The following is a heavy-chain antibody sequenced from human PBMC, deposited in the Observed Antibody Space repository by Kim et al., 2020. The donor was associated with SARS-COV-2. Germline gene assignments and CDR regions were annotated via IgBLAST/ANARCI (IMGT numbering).Heavy chain of an antibody. Sequence: GGSLRLSCAASGFTCSDSAMYWVRQASGKGLEWVGRIRSKANSYATAYDVSVKGRFIISRDDSKNTAYLQMNSLKTEDTAIYYCTRVPPYSNSWWDAFDIRGQGSMVTVSS. CDR2: IRSKANSYAT. CDR1: GFTCSDSA. D-gene: IGHD6-13*01. V-gene: IGHV3-73*01. J-gene: IGHJ3*02. CDR3: TRVPPYSNSWWDAFDI.